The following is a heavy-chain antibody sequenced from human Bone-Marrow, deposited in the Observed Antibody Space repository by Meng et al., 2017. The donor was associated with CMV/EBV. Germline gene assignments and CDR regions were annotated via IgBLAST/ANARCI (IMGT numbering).Heavy chain of an antibody. Sequence: YSFTSYWIGWVRQMRGKGLEWMGIIYPGDSDTRYSPSFQGQVTISADKSISTAYLQWSSLKASDTAMYYCARRAYDFWSGYENWFDPWGQGTLVTVSS. J-gene: IGHJ5*02. V-gene: IGHV5-51*01. CDR3: ARRAYDFWSGYENWFDP. CDR1: YSFTSYW. D-gene: IGHD3-3*01. CDR2: IYPGDSDT.